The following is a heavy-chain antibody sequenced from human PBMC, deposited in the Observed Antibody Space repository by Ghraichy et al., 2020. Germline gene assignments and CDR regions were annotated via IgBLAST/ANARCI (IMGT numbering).Heavy chain of an antibody. D-gene: IGHD3-9*01. V-gene: IGHV1-24*01. J-gene: IGHJ6*03. Sequence: ASVKVSCKVSGYTLTELSMHWVRQAPGKGLEWMGGFDPEDGETIYAQKFQGRVTMTEDTSTDTAYMELSSLRSEDTAVYYCATGDYDILTALYYMDVWGKGTTVTVSS. CDR1: GYTLTELS. CDR2: FDPEDGET. CDR3: ATGDYDILTALYYMDV.